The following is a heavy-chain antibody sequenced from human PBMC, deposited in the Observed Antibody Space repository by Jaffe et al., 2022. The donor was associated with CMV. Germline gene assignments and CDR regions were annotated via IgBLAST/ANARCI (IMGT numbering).Heavy chain of an antibody. J-gene: IGHJ2*01. V-gene: IGHV3-9*01. CDR1: GFIFEEFA. CDR3: AKGAATTGNLDWYFDV. Sequence: HLVESGGGLVQPGRSLTLSCAASGFIFEEFAMHWVRQVPGKGLEWVSGISWNSDTVDYAASVKGRFTISRDNAKNSLLLQMNSLRHDDTALYYCAKGAATTGNLDWYFDVWGRGILVTVSS. D-gene: IGHD6-13*01. CDR2: ISWNSDTV.